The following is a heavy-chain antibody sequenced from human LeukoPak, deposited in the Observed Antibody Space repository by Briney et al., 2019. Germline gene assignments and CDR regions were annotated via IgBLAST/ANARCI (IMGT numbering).Heavy chain of an antibody. V-gene: IGHV3-74*01. D-gene: IGHD5-24*01. J-gene: IGHJ4*02. CDR3: ARDTRYGDGYKY. CDR1: GFTFRSYW. CDR2: INGDGSST. Sequence: TGGSLRLSCAASGFTFRSYWMHWVRQAPGKGLVWVSRINGDGSSTSYEDSVKGRFTIPRDNAKNTLYLQMKSLRAEDTAVYYCARDTRYGDGYKYWGQGTLVTVSS.